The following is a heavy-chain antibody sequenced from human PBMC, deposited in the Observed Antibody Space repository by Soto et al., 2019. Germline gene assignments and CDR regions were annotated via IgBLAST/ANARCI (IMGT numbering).Heavy chain of an antibody. V-gene: IGHV3-23*01. D-gene: IGHD3-3*01. CDR1: GFTFSSYA. Sequence: GGSLRLSCAASGFTFSSYAMSWVRQAPGKGLEWVSAISGSGGSTYYADSVKGRFTISRDNSKNTLYLQMNSLRAEDTAVYYCAKDRYDFWSGYYLGYFDYWGQGTLVTVPQ. CDR3: AKDRYDFWSGYYLGYFDY. CDR2: ISGSGGST. J-gene: IGHJ4*02.